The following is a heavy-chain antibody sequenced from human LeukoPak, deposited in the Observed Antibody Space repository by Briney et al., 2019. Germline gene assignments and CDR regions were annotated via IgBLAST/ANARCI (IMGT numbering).Heavy chain of an antibody. CDR3: ARRGGTGTIDY. CDR1: GGSISSYY. J-gene: IGHJ4*02. CDR2: IYTSGST. Sequence: PSETLSLTRTVSGGSISSYYWSWIRQPPGKGLEWIGYIYTSGSTNYNPSLKSRVTISVDTSKNQFSLKLSSVTAADTAVYYCARRGGTGTIDYWGQGTLVTVSS. D-gene: IGHD1-7*01. V-gene: IGHV4-4*09.